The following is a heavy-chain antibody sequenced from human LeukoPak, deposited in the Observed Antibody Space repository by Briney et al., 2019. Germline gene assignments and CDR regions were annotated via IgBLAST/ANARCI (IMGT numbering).Heavy chain of an antibody. CDR3: ARENQYYDILTGYSPPYYYYYGMDV. J-gene: IGHJ6*02. D-gene: IGHD3-9*01. CDR2: ISYDGSNK. CDR1: GFTFSSYA. V-gene: IGHV3-30-3*01. Sequence: GGSLRLSCVASGFTFSSYAMHWVRQAPGKGLEWVAVISYDGSNKYYADSVKGRFTISRDNSKNTLYLQMNSLRAEDTAVYYCARENQYYDILTGYSPPYYYYYGMDVWGQGTTVTVSS.